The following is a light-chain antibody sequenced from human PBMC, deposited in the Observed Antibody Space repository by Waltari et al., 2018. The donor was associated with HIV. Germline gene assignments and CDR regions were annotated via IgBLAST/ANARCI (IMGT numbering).Light chain of an antibody. Sequence: QSALTQPASVSGSPGQSIVLPCTGSSSDIGYYDYVSWYQQHPGQAPQALIYEGTSRPWGPSCRFSCTKSDTTALMASSKLQADDEADYFCSSYTRRGTVVFGGGTRLTVL. CDR1: SSDIGYYDY. CDR2: EGT. J-gene: IGLJ2*01. CDR3: SSYTRRGTVV. V-gene: IGLV2-14*01.